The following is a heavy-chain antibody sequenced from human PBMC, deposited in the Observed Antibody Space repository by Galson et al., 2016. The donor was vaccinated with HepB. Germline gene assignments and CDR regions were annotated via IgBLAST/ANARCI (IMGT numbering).Heavy chain of an antibody. J-gene: IGHJ4*02. D-gene: IGHD3-10*01. CDR1: GFTSSNFG. V-gene: IGHV3-30*18. CDR2: ISYDGNTQ. CDR3: AKQFGSGTYYLRSLDY. Sequence: SLRLSCAASGFTSSNFGFHWVRQAPGKGLEWVAAISYDGNTQYYGDSIKGRFTISRDSPKSTIFLQMSSLRAEDTATYYCAKQFGSGTYYLRSLDYWGQGTKVTVSS.